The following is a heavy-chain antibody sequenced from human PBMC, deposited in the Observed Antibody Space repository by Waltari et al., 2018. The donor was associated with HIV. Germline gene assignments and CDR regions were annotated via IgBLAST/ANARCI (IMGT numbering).Heavy chain of an antibody. J-gene: IGHJ6*02. D-gene: IGHD3-10*01. V-gene: IGHV7-4-1*02. CDR3: AIITMTLGRGMDV. CDR2: SNPTPGNP. Sequence: QLQLVQSGSELKKPGASVKVSCKASGYTFTNYAMNWVRQAPGQGLEWRGWSNPTPGNPTMAQGSPGRFVFSLDTPVSTAYLQISSLKAEDTAVYYCAIITMTLGRGMDVWGQGTTVTVSS. CDR1: GYTFTNYA.